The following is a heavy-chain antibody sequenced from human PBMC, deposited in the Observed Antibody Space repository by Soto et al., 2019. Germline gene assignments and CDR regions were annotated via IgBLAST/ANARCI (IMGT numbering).Heavy chain of an antibody. J-gene: IGHJ5*02. CDR3: AIEIRLDDYGLCWFDP. D-gene: IGHD3-10*01. Sequence: QVQLVQSGAEVKKPGSSVKVSCKASGGTFSSYAISWVRQAPGQGLEWMGGIIPIFGTANYAQKFQGRVTITADESTSTAYIELSSLRSEDMDVYYCAIEIRLDDYGLCWFDPCGQGTLVTVSS. CDR1: GGTFSSYA. CDR2: IIPIFGTA. V-gene: IGHV1-69*19.